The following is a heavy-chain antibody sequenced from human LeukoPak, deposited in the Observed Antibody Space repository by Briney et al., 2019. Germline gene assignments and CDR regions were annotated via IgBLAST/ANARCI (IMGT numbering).Heavy chain of an antibody. CDR1: GFTFSNYG. V-gene: IGHV3-30*02. D-gene: IGHD3-22*01. J-gene: IGHJ4*02. CDR2: ISFDGSQK. CDR3: AKSGAHYYDSSGYYKFDY. Sequence: GGSLRLSCAASGFTFSNYGMHWVRQAPGKGLEWVALISFDGSQKYYADSVNGRFTISRDNSKSTVYLQMNSLRAEDTAVYYCAKSGAHYYDSSGYYKFDYWGQGTLVTVSS.